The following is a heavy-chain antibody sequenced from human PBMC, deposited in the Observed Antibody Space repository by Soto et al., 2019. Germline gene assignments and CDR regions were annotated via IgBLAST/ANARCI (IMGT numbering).Heavy chain of an antibody. J-gene: IGHJ5*02. CDR1: GFIFENFG. D-gene: IGHD1-26*01. CDR3: AKNQGVELVPLATVDWFDP. Sequence: GGSLRLSCAASGFIFENFGMSWVRQAPGKGLEWISSISGSGFKKYYADSVKGRFTISRDNSKSAVYLELNNLSAEDTAVYHCAKNQGVELVPLATVDWFDPWGQGSVVTVSS. V-gene: IGHV3-23*01. CDR2: ISGSGFKK.